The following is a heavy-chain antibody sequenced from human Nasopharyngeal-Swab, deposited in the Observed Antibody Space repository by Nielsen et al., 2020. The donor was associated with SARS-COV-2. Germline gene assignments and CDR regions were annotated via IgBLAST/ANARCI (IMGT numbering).Heavy chain of an antibody. CDR3: ARVGRGASAGTDY. Sequence: GSLRLSCTVSGGSINTHSHYWSWIRQPPGKGLEGIGYIYYTGSTNYNPSLKSRVTISLDTSKNQFSLKLNSVTASDTAVYYCARVGRGASAGTDYWGQGTLVTVSS. CDR1: GGSINTHSHY. V-gene: IGHV4-61*01. CDR2: IYYTGST. J-gene: IGHJ4*02. D-gene: IGHD6-13*01.